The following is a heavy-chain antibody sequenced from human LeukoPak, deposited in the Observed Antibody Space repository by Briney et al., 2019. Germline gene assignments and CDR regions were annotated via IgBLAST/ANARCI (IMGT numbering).Heavy chain of an antibody. Sequence: NPGGSLRLSCTASGFTFSTYAMTWVRQAPGKGLEWVSVISHGGDSAWYADSVKGRFTIFRDNSKSTLFLQMNSLRADDTAIYYCAKGRSGWYEGLDYWGQGILVTVSS. J-gene: IGHJ4*02. V-gene: IGHV3-23*01. D-gene: IGHD6-19*01. CDR1: GFTFSTYA. CDR3: AKGRSGWYEGLDY. CDR2: ISHGGDSA.